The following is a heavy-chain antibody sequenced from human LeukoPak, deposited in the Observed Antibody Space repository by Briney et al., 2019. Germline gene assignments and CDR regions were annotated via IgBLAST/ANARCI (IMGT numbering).Heavy chain of an antibody. CDR1: GFTFSSYA. V-gene: IGHV4-39*01. Sequence: GSLRLSCAASGFTFSSYAMSWVCQPPGKGLEWIGSIYYSGTTYYNPSLKSRVTISVDTSQNQFSLKLNSVTATDTAVYYCARRGEGYNHFDYWGQGTLVTVSS. J-gene: IGHJ4*02. CDR2: IYYSGTT. D-gene: IGHD5-24*01. CDR3: ARRGEGYNHFDY.